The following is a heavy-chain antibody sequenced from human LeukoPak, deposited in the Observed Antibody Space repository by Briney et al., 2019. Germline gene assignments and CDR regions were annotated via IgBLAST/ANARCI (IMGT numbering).Heavy chain of an antibody. V-gene: IGHV4-39*07. J-gene: IGHJ2*01. Sequence: SETLSLTCTVSGGSISSSDYYWSWIRQSPGKGLEWIGYISYSGSTNYNPSLKGRVTMSVDTSKNQFSLKLSSVTAADTAVYYCARERPIVVVTATPLFDLWGRGTLVTVSS. CDR1: GGSISSSDYY. CDR2: ISYSGST. CDR3: ARERPIVVVTATPLFDL. D-gene: IGHD2-21*02.